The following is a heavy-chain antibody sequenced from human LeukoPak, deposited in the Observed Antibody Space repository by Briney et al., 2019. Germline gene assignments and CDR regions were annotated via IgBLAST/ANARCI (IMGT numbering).Heavy chain of an antibody. J-gene: IGHJ4*02. CDR2: IYYSGNT. V-gene: IGHV4-59*01. CDR3: ARTSLRDFTFDY. D-gene: IGHD3-3*01. Sequence: PSETLSLTCTVSGGSISGYYWSWIRQPPGKGRDWIGYIYYSGNTNYNSSLKSRVTISVDTSRNQFSLRLTSVTAADTAVYYCARTSLRDFTFDYWGQGTLVTVSS. CDR1: GGSISGYY.